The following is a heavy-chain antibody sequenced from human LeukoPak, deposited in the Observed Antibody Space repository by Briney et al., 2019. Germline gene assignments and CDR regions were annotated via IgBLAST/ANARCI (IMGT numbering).Heavy chain of an antibody. CDR3: ARSGTLHQYSSSWYVFDY. V-gene: IGHV4-30-4*01. CDR1: GGSISSGDYY. CDR2: IYYSGST. J-gene: IGHJ4*02. Sequence: PSETLSLTCTVSGGSISSGDYYWSWIRQPPGKGLEWIGYIYYSGSTYYNPSLKSRVTISVDTSKNQFSLKLSSVTAADTAVYYCARSGTLHQYSSSWYVFDYWGQGTLVTVSS. D-gene: IGHD6-13*01.